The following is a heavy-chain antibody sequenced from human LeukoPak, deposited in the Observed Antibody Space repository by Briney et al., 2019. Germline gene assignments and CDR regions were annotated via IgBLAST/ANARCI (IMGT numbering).Heavy chain of an antibody. V-gene: IGHV3-7*01. Sequence: AGSLRLTCAASGFTISSYWMSWVHQAPGKGLEWVANIKQDGSAKYYVDSVKGRFTISRDNAKNSLYLQMNSMRAEDTAVYYCARDRSSGWYHYWGQGTLVTVSS. CDR2: IKQDGSAK. CDR1: GFTISSYW. CDR3: ARDRSSGWYHY. J-gene: IGHJ4*02. D-gene: IGHD6-19*01.